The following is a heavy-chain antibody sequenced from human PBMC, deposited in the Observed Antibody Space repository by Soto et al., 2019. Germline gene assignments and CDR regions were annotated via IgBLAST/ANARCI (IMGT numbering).Heavy chain of an antibody. J-gene: IGHJ4*02. CDR3: ARHTLRTVTTPFY. D-gene: IGHD4-17*01. V-gene: IGHV4-39*01. CDR1: GGSISSSSYY. CDR2: IYYSGST. Sequence: SETLSLTCTVSGGSISSSSYYWGWIRQPPGKGLEWIGSIYYSGSTYYNPSLKSRVTISVDTSKNQFSLKLSSVTAADTAVYYCARHTLRTVTTPFYWGQGTLVTVSS.